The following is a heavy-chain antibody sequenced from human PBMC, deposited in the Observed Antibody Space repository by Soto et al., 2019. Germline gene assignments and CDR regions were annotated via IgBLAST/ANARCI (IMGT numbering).Heavy chain of an antibody. Sequence: GSLRLSCAASGFTFSSYAMSWVRQAPGKGLEWVSAISGSGGSTYYADSVKGRFTISRDNSKNTLYLQMNSLRAEDTAVYYCANAAPPRVCSGGSCYFAPFDYWGQGTLVTVSS. J-gene: IGHJ4*02. CDR1: GFTFSSYA. CDR3: ANAAPPRVCSGGSCYFAPFDY. D-gene: IGHD2-15*01. V-gene: IGHV3-23*01. CDR2: ISGSGGST.